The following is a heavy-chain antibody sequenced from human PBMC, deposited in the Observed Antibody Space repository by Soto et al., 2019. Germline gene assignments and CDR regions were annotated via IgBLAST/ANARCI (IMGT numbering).Heavy chain of an antibody. J-gene: IGHJ4*02. CDR2: IYSLGNT. D-gene: IGHD3-16*01. Sequence: TETLSLTCSVSGGSISSSSYYWGWIRQPPGQGLEWLGSIYSLGNTYYNPSLKSRVTISVDTSKNQFSLKLSSETAADAAVYYCARETQGGSSHFDYWGQGTLVTVSS. V-gene: IGHV4-39*07. CDR3: ARETQGGSSHFDY. CDR1: GGSISSSSYY.